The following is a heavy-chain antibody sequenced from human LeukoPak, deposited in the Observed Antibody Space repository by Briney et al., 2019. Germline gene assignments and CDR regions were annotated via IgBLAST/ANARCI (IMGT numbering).Heavy chain of an antibody. D-gene: IGHD3-3*01. CDR3: ARGFWSGHYYYYYMDV. Sequence: SETLSLTCTVSGGSISSYYWSWIRQPAGKGLEWIGRIYTSGSTNYNPSLKSRVTISVDTSKNQFSLKLSSVTAADTAVYYCARGFWSGHYYYYYMDVWGKGTTVTVSS. V-gene: IGHV4-4*07. CDR2: IYTSGST. J-gene: IGHJ6*03. CDR1: GGSISSYY.